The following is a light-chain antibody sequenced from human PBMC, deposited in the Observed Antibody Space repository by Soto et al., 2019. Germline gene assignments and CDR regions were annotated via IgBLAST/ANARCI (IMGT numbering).Light chain of an antibody. CDR3: LRRGNWPPIT. Sequence: ETVLTQSPATLSLSPGERATLSCRASQSVSRFLAWYQQKPGQAPRLLIYDASNRATGIPARFSGSGSGTDFTLTISSIEPEDFGVYYCLRRGNWPPITFGQGTRLDIK. V-gene: IGKV3-11*01. J-gene: IGKJ5*01. CDR2: DAS. CDR1: QSVSRF.